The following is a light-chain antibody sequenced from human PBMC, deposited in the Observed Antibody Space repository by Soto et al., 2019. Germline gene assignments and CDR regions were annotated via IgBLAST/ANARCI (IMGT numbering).Light chain of an antibody. J-gene: IGKJ4*01. CDR3: QQYGSSPST. CDR2: GAS. V-gene: IGKV3-20*01. CDR1: QSVGTY. Sequence: EMVLTQSPGTLSLSPGERATLSCRASQSVGTYLAWYQQKPGQAPRLLIYGASSRATGIPDRFSGSGSGTDFTLTISRLEPEDFAVYYCQQYGSSPSTFGGGTRWIS.